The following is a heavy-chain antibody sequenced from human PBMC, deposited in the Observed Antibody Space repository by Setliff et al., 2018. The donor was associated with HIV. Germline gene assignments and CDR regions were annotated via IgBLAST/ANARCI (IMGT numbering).Heavy chain of an antibody. V-gene: IGHV5-51*01. CDR2: IYPEDSNI. J-gene: IGHJ3*02. CDR1: DYTFTTYW. Sequence: PGESLKISCKAVDYTFTTYWIGWVRQVPGEGLEWMGIIYPEDSNIKYNPSFQNQVTISADKSISTAYLQVHNLKASDTATYYCARRDGRSMNAFEIWGPGTMVTVS. D-gene: IGHD6-13*01. CDR3: ARRDGRSMNAFEI.